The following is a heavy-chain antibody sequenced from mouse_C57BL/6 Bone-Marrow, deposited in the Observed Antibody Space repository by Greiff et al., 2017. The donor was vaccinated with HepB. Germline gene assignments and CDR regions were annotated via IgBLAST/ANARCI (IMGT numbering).Heavy chain of an antibody. CDR3: ATNYYGSSPAWFAY. Sequence: QVQLQQPGAELVMPGASVKLSCKASGYTFTSYWMHWVKQRPAQGLEWIGEIDPSDSYTNYNQKFKGKSTLTVDKSSSTAYMQLSSLTSEDSAVYYCATNYYGSSPAWFAYWGQGTLVTVSA. J-gene: IGHJ3*01. D-gene: IGHD1-1*01. CDR2: IDPSDSYT. V-gene: IGHV1-69*01. CDR1: GYTFTSYW.